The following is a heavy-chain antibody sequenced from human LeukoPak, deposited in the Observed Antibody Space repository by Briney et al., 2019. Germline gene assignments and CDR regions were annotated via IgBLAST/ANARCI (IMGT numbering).Heavy chain of an antibody. CDR2: VSDSGST. D-gene: IGHD6-19*01. Sequence: KTSETLSLTCTVSGDSISSNNYYWGWIRQPPGKGLEWIGSVSDSGSTYYTPSLKSRVTISVDTSKNQFSLKLSSVTAADTAVYYCARPRRVGIAVYNIDSWGQGTLVTVSS. CDR3: ARPRRVGIAVYNIDS. V-gene: IGHV4-39*01. J-gene: IGHJ4*02. CDR1: GDSISSNNYY.